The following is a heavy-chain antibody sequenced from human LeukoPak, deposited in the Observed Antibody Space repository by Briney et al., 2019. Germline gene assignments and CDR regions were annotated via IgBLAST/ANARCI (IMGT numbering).Heavy chain of an antibody. CDR1: GFTFSSYA. D-gene: IGHD2-2*01. Sequence: GGSLRLSCAASGFTFSSYAMSWVRQAPGKGLEWVSAIRGSGGSTYYADSVKGRFTISRDNSKNTLYLQMNSLRAEDTAVYYCAKGKLGYCSSTSCYEFDYWGQGTLVTVSS. V-gene: IGHV3-23*01. CDR2: IRGSGGST. J-gene: IGHJ4*02. CDR3: AKGKLGYCSSTSCYEFDY.